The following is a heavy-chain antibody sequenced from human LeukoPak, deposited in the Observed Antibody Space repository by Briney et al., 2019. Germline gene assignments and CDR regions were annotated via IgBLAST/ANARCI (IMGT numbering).Heavy chain of an antibody. Sequence: PGGSLRLSCAASGFTLSSYGMNWVRQAPGKGREWGSYISSSMSTIYYVDAVKCRYNISREDAKNSLYLQMNSLRAEDTAVYYCARDQVTIFGVVPPNFDYWGQGTLVTVSS. D-gene: IGHD3-3*01. CDR3: ARDQVTIFGVVPPNFDY. CDR1: GFTLSSYG. CDR2: ISSSMSTI. J-gene: IGHJ4*02. V-gene: IGHV3-48*01.